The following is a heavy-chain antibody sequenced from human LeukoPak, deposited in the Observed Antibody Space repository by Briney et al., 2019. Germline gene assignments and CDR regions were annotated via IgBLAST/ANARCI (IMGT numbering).Heavy chain of an antibody. CDR1: EYTFTNYY. CDR3: ARDKAVTTEVTRHFQH. V-gene: IGHV1-46*01. D-gene: IGHD4-23*01. CDR2: INPTGGGR. J-gene: IGHJ1*01. Sequence: GASVKVSCKASEYTFTNYYMHWVRQAPGQGLEWMGVINPTGGGRSYAQKLQFRVTMTTDTSTSTAYMELRSLRSDDTAVYYCARDKAVTTEVTRHFQHWGQGTLVTVSS.